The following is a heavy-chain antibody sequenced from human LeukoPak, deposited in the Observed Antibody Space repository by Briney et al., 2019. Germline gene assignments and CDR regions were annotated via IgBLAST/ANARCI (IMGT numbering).Heavy chain of an antibody. Sequence: SCKASGYTFTSYGISWVRQAPGKGLEWVAVISYDGSNKYYADSVKGRFTISRDNSKNTLYLQMNSLRAEDTAVYYCAKLRLGELSFSSADYWGQGTLVTVSS. D-gene: IGHD3-16*02. CDR3: AKLRLGELSFSSADY. CDR2: ISYDGSNK. J-gene: IGHJ4*02. CDR1: GYTFTSYG. V-gene: IGHV3-30-3*02.